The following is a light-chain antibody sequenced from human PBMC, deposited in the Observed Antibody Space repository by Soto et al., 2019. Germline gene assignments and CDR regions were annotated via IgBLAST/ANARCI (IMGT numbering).Light chain of an antibody. J-gene: IGKJ1*01. CDR3: QQYGGFSRT. Sequence: DLQMTQSPSSLSASVGDRVTLTCRASQTVSSYLNWYQQKPGKAPKLLIYGASSLQSGVPSRFSGSGSGTVFTLTISSLQPEDFATYYCQQYGGFSRTFGQGTKV. CDR2: GAS. CDR1: QTVSSY. V-gene: IGKV1-39*01.